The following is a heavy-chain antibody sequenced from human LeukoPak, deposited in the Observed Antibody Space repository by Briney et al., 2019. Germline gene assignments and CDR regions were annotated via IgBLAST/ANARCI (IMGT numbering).Heavy chain of an antibody. D-gene: IGHD5-12*01. Sequence: GGSLRLSCVASGFSFASYTMSWVRQAPGQGLEWVSSIGGSGSDTYYADSVKGRFTISRDNSKNTLYLQMNSLRAEDTAVYYCAKREGGGYDSVDFWGQGTLVTVSS. CDR2: IGGSGSDT. CDR3: AKREGGGYDSVDF. V-gene: IGHV3-23*01. CDR1: GFSFASYT. J-gene: IGHJ4*02.